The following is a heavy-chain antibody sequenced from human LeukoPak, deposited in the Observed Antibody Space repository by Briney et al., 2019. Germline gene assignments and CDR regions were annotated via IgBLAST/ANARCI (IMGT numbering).Heavy chain of an antibody. Sequence: GGSLRLSCAASGFTFSNYWMNWVRQAPGKGLEWVANMKQDGSNKYYADSVKGRFTISRDNSKNTLYLQMNSLRAEDTAVYYCAKDRGWLPDYWGQGTLVTVSS. D-gene: IGHD6-19*01. V-gene: IGHV3-7*01. CDR2: MKQDGSNK. J-gene: IGHJ4*02. CDR1: GFTFSNYW. CDR3: AKDRGWLPDY.